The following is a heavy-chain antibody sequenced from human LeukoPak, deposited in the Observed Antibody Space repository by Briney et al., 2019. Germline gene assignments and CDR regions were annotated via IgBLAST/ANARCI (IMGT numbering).Heavy chain of an antibody. D-gene: IGHD4-23*01. CDR1: GFTVSSNY. CDR2: IYSGVST. Sequence: GGSLRLSCAASGFTVSSNYMSWVRQAPGKGLEWVSVIYSGVSTYYADSVKGRFTISRDNSKNTLYLQMNSLRAEDTAVYYCARVYGGSRGQFDYWGQGTLVTVSS. V-gene: IGHV3-53*05. CDR3: ARVYGGSRGQFDY. J-gene: IGHJ4*02.